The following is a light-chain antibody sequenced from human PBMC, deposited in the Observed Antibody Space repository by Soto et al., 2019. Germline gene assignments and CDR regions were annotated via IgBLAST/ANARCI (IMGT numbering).Light chain of an antibody. CDR3: QQYAESPLT. CDR1: QSLDTYT. V-gene: IGKV3-20*01. J-gene: IGKJ3*01. CDR2: GAS. Sequence: EIVFTQSPVTLSLSPGEKATLSCRASQSLDTYTLAWYQQKPGQAPRLLIYGASTRAAAIPDRFIGSGSGTDFALTISRLEPEDFAVYYCQQYAESPLTFGPGTKVDIK.